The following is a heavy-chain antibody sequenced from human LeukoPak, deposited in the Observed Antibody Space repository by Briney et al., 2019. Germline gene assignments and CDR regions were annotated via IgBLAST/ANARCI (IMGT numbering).Heavy chain of an antibody. Sequence: ASVKFSCKASGYTFTTHAIHWVRQAPGQGLEWMGWINPANGNTKYSQKFQGGVTITRDTSASTAYIQLSSLTSEDTAVYYCAREHYYGSGENFFDPWGQGTLVTVSS. J-gene: IGHJ5*02. CDR3: AREHYYGSGENFFDP. D-gene: IGHD3-10*01. V-gene: IGHV1-3*01. CDR1: GYTFTTHA. CDR2: INPANGNT.